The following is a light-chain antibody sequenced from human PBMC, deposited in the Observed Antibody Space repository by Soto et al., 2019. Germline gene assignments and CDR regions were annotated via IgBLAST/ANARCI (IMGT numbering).Light chain of an antibody. CDR1: QSISSW. V-gene: IGKV1-5*01. Sequence: IQTTYSPSTLTPSLGHRLTITCRASQSISSWLAWYQQKPGKAPKLLIYDASSLESGVPSRFSGSGSGTEFTLTISRLQPDEFATYYCQQYNRPWTVGQGTKGEIK. J-gene: IGKJ1*01. CDR3: QQYNRPWT. CDR2: DAS.